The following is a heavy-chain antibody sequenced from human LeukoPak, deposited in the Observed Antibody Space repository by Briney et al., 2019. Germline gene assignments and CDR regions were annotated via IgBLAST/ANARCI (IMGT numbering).Heavy chain of an antibody. V-gene: IGHV3-11*04. Sequence: PGGSLRLSCAASGFTFSDYYMSWIRQAPGKGLEWVSYVSGTGTAIYYADSVKGRFTISRDNAKNSLYLQMNSLRAEDTAVYYCVRDVSGNYFLGTLYYFDYWGQGTLVTVSS. D-gene: IGHD1-26*01. CDR1: GFTFSDYY. CDR3: VRDVSGNYFLGTLYYFDY. CDR2: VSGTGTAI. J-gene: IGHJ4*02.